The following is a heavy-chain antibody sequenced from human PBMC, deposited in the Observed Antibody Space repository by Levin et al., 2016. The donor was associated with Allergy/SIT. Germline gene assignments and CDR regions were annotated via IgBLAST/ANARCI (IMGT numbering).Heavy chain of an antibody. J-gene: IGHJ5*02. Sequence: GGSLRLSCAASGFTFSSYWMHWVRQAPGKGLVWVSRINSDGSSTSYADSVKGRFTISRDNAKNTLYLQMNSLRAEDTAVYYCARDGITGIGGYWFDPWGQGTLVTVSS. CDR2: INSDGSST. CDR1: GFTFSSYW. CDR3: ARDGITGIGGYWFDP. V-gene: IGHV3-74*01. D-gene: IGHD1-20*01.